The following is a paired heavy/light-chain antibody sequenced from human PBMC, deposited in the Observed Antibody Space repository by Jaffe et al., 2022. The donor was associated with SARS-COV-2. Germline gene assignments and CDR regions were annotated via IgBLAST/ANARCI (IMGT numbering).Light chain of an antibody. V-gene: IGKV2-40*01. Sequence: DIVMTQTPLSLPVTPGEPASISCRSSQSLLKSADGNTYVDWYLQKPGQSPQLLIYTLSYRASGVPDRFNGSGSGTDFTLRINRAEAEDVGVYYCMQRIEFPLTFGGGTKVEIK. CDR2: TLS. J-gene: IGKJ4*01. CDR1: QSLLKSADGNTY. CDR3: MQRIEFPLT.
Heavy chain of an antibody. J-gene: IGHJ6*02. CDR3: AKALWSGNYPHYYGMYV. V-gene: IGHV3-30*18. CDR2: ISYDGRNN. CDR1: GFTFTSFG. D-gene: IGHD3-3*01. Sequence: QEQLVESGGGVVQPGRSLRLSCAASGFTFTSFGMHWVRQAPGKGLEWVALISYDGRNNYYADSVKGRFAISRDNSKNTLYLQMNSLRAEDTAVYYCAKALWSGNYPHYYGMYVWGQGTTVTVSS.